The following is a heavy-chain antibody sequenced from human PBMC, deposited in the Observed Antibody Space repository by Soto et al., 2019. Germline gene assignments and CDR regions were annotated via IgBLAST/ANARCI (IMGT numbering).Heavy chain of an antibody. D-gene: IGHD2-15*01. CDR3: AKDYTVAADPSSVILFDY. J-gene: IGHJ4*02. CDR2: IIANGGT. V-gene: IGHV3-23*01. Sequence: EVQVLESGGGLVQRGGSLRLSCAASGFTFNHYAMSWVRQAPGKGLEWVSIIIANGGTFYADSVKGRFTISRDNSKNTVYLQMSSLRVEDTAIYYCAKDYTVAADPSSVILFDYWGQGALATVSS. CDR1: GFTFNHYA.